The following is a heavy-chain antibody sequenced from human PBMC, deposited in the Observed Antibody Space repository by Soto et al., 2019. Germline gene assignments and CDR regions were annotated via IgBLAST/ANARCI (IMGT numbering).Heavy chain of an antibody. CDR3: AIDRSMIVVVPGY. J-gene: IGHJ4*02. Sequence: QVQLVESGGGVVQPGRSLRLSCAASGFTFSSYAMHWVRQAPGKGLEWVSFISYDGSNKYYADSVKGRFTISRDNSKNTLYLQMNSLRAEDTAVYYCAIDRSMIVVVPGYWGQGTLVTVSS. V-gene: IGHV3-30-3*01. CDR2: ISYDGSNK. D-gene: IGHD3-22*01. CDR1: GFTFSSYA.